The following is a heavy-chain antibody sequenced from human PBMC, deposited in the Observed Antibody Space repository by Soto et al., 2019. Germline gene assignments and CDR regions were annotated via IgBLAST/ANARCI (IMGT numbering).Heavy chain of an antibody. V-gene: IGHV1-69*01. CDR1: GDIFTTYA. J-gene: IGHJ4*02. D-gene: IGHD1-26*01. CDR3: ARGLLVGHETVDY. CDR2: IKPAIGSA. Sequence: QVQVVQSGAEVKEPGSSVKVSCKASGDIFTTYAINWVRQAPGQGLVWMGGIKPAIGSANYAPPFQGRLTTTADDLTATAYMDLTSLTSEDTAVYYCARGLLVGHETVDYWGQGALVTVSS.